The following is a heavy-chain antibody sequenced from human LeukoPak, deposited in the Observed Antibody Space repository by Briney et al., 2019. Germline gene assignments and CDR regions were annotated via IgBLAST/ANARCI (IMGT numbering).Heavy chain of an antibody. V-gene: IGHV3-48*04. CDR3: ARPGTTMSSYYYGMDV. D-gene: IGHD1-14*01. Sequence: GGSLRLSYAASGFTFSSYSMNWVRQAPGKGLEWVSYISSSSSTIYYADSVKGRFTISRDNAKNSLYLQMNSLRAEDTAVYYCARPGTTMSSYYYGMDVWGQGTTVTVSS. CDR2: ISSSSSTI. J-gene: IGHJ6*02. CDR1: GFTFSSYS.